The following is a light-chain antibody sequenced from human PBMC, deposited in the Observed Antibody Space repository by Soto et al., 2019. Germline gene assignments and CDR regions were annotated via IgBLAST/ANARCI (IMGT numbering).Light chain of an antibody. V-gene: IGLV1-44*01. CDR2: NTD. CDR3: AAWDDSLNGL. J-gene: IGLJ2*01. CDR1: NSNIGSNS. Sequence: QAVVTQPPSASGTPGQRVTISCSGSNSNIGSNSVSWYQQLPGTAPKLLIYNTDQRPSGVPDRYSGSKSGTSASLAISGLQSDDEADYYCAAWDDSLNGLFGGGTKLTVL.